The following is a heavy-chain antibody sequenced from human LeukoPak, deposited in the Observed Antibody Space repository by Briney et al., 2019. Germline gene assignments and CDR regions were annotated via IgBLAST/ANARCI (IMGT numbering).Heavy chain of an antibody. D-gene: IGHD3-22*01. CDR3: ARESSGGYYFDVFDI. CDR1: GFTFSSYG. CDR2: ISGSGGST. Sequence: GGSLRLSCAASGFTFSSYGMSWVRQAPGTGLEWVSAISGSGGSTYYADSVKGRFTISRDNSKNTLYLQMNSLRAEDTAFYYCARESSGGYYFDVFDIWGQGTMVTVSS. J-gene: IGHJ3*02. V-gene: IGHV3-23*01.